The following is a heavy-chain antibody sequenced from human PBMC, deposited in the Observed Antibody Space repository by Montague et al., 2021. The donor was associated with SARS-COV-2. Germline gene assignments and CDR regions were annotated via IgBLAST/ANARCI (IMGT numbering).Heavy chain of an antibody. V-gene: IGHV3-11*03. Sequence: SLRLSCAASGFTFSDYYMSWIRQAPGKGLEWVSYISGRGSYTDYXDSVKGRFTISRDNARKSLYLEMNSLRAEDTAVYYCARLVGVESNRRDYFNYWGQGTLVTVSS. J-gene: IGHJ4*02. CDR1: GFTFSDYY. CDR2: ISGRGSYT. CDR3: ARLVGVESNRRDYFNY. D-gene: IGHD1-14*01.